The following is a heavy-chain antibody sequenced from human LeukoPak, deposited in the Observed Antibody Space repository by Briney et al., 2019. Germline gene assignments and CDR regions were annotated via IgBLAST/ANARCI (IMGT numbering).Heavy chain of an antibody. J-gene: IGHJ4*02. D-gene: IGHD5-18*01. CDR1: GFSFTTSW. CDR2: IEQDGSEK. Sequence: GGSLRLSCAASGFSFTTSWMSWVRQAPGKGLEWVASIEQDGSEKYYVDSVKGRFTISRDNAKNSLFLQMNSLRAEDTAGYYCAKGHTSLAPGGQGALVTVSS. CDR3: AKGHTSLAP. V-gene: IGHV3-7*01.